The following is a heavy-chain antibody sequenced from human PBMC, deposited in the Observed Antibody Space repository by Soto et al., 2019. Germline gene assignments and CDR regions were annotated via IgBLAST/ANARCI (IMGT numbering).Heavy chain of an antibody. CDR3: ARGTDAYKTGNY. Sequence: QVQLQQWGAGLLKPSETLSLTCAVYGGSFSGYYWSWIRQPPGKGLEWIGEIHHSGSTNYNSSLKRRVTISVDTSKNQFSLKRSSLTAADTAVYYCARGTDAYKTGNYWGQGTLVTVSS. CDR2: IHHSGST. CDR1: GGSFSGYY. V-gene: IGHV4-34*01. J-gene: IGHJ4*02. D-gene: IGHD1-1*01.